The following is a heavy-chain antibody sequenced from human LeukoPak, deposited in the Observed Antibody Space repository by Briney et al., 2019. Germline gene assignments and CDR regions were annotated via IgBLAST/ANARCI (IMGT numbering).Heavy chain of an antibody. CDR3: ARAARLWFGELLNY. Sequence: GRSLRLSCAASGFTFSSYAMHWVRQAPGKGLEWVAVISYDGSSKYYADSVKGRFTISRDNSKNTLYLQMNSLRAEDTAVYYCARAARLWFGELLNYWGQGTLVTVSS. V-gene: IGHV3-30*04. D-gene: IGHD3-10*01. J-gene: IGHJ4*02. CDR1: GFTFSSYA. CDR2: ISYDGSSK.